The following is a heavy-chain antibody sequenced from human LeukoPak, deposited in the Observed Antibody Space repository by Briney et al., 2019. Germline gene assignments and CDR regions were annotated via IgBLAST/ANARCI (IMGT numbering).Heavy chain of an antibody. D-gene: IGHD3-10*01. Sequence: SETLSLTCTVSGGSISSYYWSWIRQPPGKGLEGSGYIYYSGSTNYNPSLKSRVTISVDTSKNQFSLKLSSVTAADTAVYYCARDRVLWFGEPFDPWGQGTLVTVSS. CDR3: ARDRVLWFGEPFDP. CDR1: GGSISSYY. J-gene: IGHJ5*02. V-gene: IGHV4-59*01. CDR2: IYYSGST.